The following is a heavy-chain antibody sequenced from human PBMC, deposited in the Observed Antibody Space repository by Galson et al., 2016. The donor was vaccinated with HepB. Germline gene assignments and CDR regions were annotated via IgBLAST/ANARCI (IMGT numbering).Heavy chain of an antibody. D-gene: IGHD5-24*01. CDR3: ARLGAGAMPTNFERDYYYGMDF. Sequence: SLRLFCAVSGFTFTTYSMSWVRQIPGKGLEWVSSISSRSSYIYYADSVKGRFPISRDNARNSLYLEINSLGAEDTALYYCARLGAGAMPTNFERDYYYGMDFWGQGTTVTVSS. CDR2: ISSRSSYI. CDR1: GFTFTTYS. V-gene: IGHV3-21*06. J-gene: IGHJ6*02.